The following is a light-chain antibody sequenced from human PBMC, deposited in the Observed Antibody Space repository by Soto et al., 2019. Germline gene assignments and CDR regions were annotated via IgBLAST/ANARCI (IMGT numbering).Light chain of an antibody. CDR1: SSDVGGYNY. CDR3: KSYEGSNIYV. CDR2: EVN. Sequence: QSALTQPPSASGSPGQSVTISCTGTSSDVGGYNYVSWYQQHPGKAPKLMIYEVNKRPSGVPDRFSGSKSGNTASLTVSGLQAEDEADYYCKSYEGSNIYVFGTGTKVTLL. J-gene: IGLJ1*01. V-gene: IGLV2-8*01.